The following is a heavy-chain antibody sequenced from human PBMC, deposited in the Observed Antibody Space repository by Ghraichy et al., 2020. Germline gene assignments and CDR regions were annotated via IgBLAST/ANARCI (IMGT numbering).Heavy chain of an antibody. V-gene: IGHV4-59*01. CDR3: ARKDPYSTSSWFDP. J-gene: IGHJ5*02. D-gene: IGHD6-6*01. Sequence: SETLSLTCTVSGGSISGYPWSCIRQLSGKGLDWIGHIYYTGSTNYNPSLKSRIIISVDTSKKQFSLKLSSVTAADTAVYYCARKDPYSTSSWFDPWGQGTLVT. CDR2: IYYTGST. CDR1: GGSISGYP.